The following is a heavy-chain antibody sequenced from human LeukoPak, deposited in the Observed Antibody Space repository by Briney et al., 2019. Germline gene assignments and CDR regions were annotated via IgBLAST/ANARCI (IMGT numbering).Heavy chain of an antibody. CDR3: ARDAEGIDAFDI. CDR2: IYSGGST. J-gene: IGHJ3*02. V-gene: IGHV3-66*01. Sequence: PGGSLRLSCAASGFTFSTYFIHWVRQGPGKGLVWVSVIYSGGSTYYADSVKGRFTISRDNSKNTLYFQMNSLRAEDTAVYYCARDAEGIDAFDIWGQGTMVTVSS. CDR1: GFTFSTYF.